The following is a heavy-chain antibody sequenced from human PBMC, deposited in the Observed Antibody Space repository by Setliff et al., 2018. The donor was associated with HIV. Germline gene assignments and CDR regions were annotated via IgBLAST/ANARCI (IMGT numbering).Heavy chain of an antibody. Sequence: LGGSLRLSCTVSGFTFISSTMNWVRQAPGKGLEWVASISSSGSYIHYADSLKGRFTISRDNAKNSQYLLMSDLRAEDTAVYYCAAVFTGEPGRSLDYWGQGTPVTVSS. D-gene: IGHD1-26*01. J-gene: IGHJ4*02. CDR3: AAVFTGEPGRSLDY. CDR1: GFTFISST. CDR2: ISSSGSYI. V-gene: IGHV3-21*01.